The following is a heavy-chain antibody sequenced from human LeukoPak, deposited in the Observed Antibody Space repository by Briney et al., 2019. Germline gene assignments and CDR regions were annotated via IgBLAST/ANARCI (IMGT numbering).Heavy chain of an antibody. CDR1: GGSISSYY. Sequence: SETLSLTCTVSGGSISSYYWSWIRQPPGKGLEWIGYIYYSGSTNYNPSLKSRVTISVDTSKNQFSLKLSSVTAADTAVYYCARALIGEFDYWGQGTLVTVSS. J-gene: IGHJ4*02. CDR2: IYYSGST. V-gene: IGHV4-59*08. CDR3: ARALIGEFDY. D-gene: IGHD3-10*01.